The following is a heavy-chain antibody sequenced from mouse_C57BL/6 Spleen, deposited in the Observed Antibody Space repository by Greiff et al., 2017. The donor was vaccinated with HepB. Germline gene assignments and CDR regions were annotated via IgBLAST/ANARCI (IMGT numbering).Heavy chain of an antibody. V-gene: IGHV3-1*01. CDR1: GYSITSGYD. Sequence: EVQLQQSGPGMVKPSQSLSLTCTVTGYSITSGYDWHWIRHFPGNKLEWMGYISYSGSTNYNPSLKSRISITHDTSKNHFFLKLNSLTTEDTATYYCARGGFRGAMDYWGQGTSVTVSS. D-gene: IGHD3-1*01. CDR2: ISYSGST. J-gene: IGHJ4*01. CDR3: ARGGFRGAMDY.